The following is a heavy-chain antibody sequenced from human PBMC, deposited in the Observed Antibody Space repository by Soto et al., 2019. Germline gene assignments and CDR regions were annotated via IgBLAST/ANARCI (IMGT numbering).Heavy chain of an antibody. CDR3: AINEGRDVSNFDY. J-gene: IGHJ4*02. CDR1: RGVFTRYD. Sequence: SVKASCKASRGVFTRYDMRWVRQAPGQGLEWMGAIIPIFDTANYAQKFQGRLTITADATTSSAYMELSSLSSEDTAIYYCAINEGRDVSNFDYWGQGTLVTVSS. D-gene: IGHD2-15*01. V-gene: IGHV1-69*13. CDR2: IIPIFDTA.